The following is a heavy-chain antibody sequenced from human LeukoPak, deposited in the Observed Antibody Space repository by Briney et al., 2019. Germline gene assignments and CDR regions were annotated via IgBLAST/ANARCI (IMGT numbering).Heavy chain of an antibody. J-gene: IGHJ4*02. V-gene: IGHV1-2*02. CDR1: GYTFTGYY. D-gene: IGHD3-10*01. CDR2: INPNSGGT. CDR3: ARDLVGYYGSGSHPSDY. Sequence: GASVKVSCKAPGYTFTGYYMHWVRQAPGQGLEWMGWINPNSGGTNYAQKFQGRVTMTRDTSISTAYMELSRLRSDDTAVYYCARDLVGYYGSGSHPSDYWGQGTLVTVSS.